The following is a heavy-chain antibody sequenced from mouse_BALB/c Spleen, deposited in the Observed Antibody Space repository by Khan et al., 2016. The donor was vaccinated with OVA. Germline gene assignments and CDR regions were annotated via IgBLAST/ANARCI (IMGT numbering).Heavy chain of an antibody. D-gene: IGHD2-14*01. CDR1: GYTFTSYD. J-gene: IGHJ3*01. Sequence: QVQLQQSGAELVKPGASVKLSCKASGYTFTSYDINWVRQRPEQGLEWIGWIFPGDGSTKYNEQYKRKATLTTAKSSSTAYMQLNRLTSEDSAVYFCARGGYGGFAYWGQGTLVTVSA. CDR3: ARGGYGGFAY. CDR2: IFPGDGST. V-gene: IGHV1-85*01.